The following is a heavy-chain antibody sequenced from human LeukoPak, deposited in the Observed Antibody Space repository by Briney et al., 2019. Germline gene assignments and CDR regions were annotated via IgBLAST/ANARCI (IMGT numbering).Heavy chain of an antibody. D-gene: IGHD5-24*01. CDR1: GFTFSIYY. Sequence: GGSLRLSCAASGFTFSIYYMHWVRQAPGKGLVWVSHIESDGGRTTYADSVKGRFIISRDNAKNTLYLQMNSLRAEDTAVYYCARGGPAGVATNDYWGQGTLVTVPS. CDR2: IESDGGRT. CDR3: ARGGPAGVATNDY. V-gene: IGHV3-74*01. J-gene: IGHJ4*02.